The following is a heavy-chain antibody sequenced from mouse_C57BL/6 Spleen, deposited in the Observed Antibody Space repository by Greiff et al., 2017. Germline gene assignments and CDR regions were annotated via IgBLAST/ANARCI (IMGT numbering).Heavy chain of an antibody. CDR2: INPNNGGT. CDR3: ARKNWYFDV. CDR1: GYTFTDYY. V-gene: IGHV1-26*01. Sequence: EVQLQQSGPELVKPGASVKISCKASGYTFTDYYMNWVKQSHGKSLEWIGDINPNNGGTSYNQKFKGKATLTVDKSSSTAYMELRILTSEDSAVYYCARKNWYFDVWGTGTTVTVSS. J-gene: IGHJ1*03.